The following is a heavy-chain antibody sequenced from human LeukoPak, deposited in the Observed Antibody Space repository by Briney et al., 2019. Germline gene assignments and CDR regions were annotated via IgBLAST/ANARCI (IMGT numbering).Heavy chain of an antibody. CDR2: IIPIFGTA. CDR3: ARDAWAVAGRVLFEVGAFDI. Sequence: GASVKVSCKASGGTFISYAISWVRQAPGQGLEWMGRIIPIFGTANYAQKFQGRVTITTDESTSTAHMELSSLRSEDTAVYYCARDAWAVAGRVLFEVGAFDIWGQGTMVTVSS. D-gene: IGHD6-19*01. V-gene: IGHV1-69*05. J-gene: IGHJ3*02. CDR1: GGTFISYA.